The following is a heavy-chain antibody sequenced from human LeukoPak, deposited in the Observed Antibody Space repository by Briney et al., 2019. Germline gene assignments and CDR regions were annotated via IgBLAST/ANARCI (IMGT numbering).Heavy chain of an antibody. V-gene: IGHV1-18*01. CDR1: GYTFTNYG. CDR3: ARDHCTSSACYYDNWFDP. CDR2: ISTYNGNT. Sequence: ASVMVSCKASGYTFTNYGISWVRQAPGQSLEWMGWISTYNGNTNYAENLQGRVTMTTDTSTSTAYMELRSLRSDDSAVYYCARDHCTSSACYYDNWFDPWGPGTLVTVSS. D-gene: IGHD2-2*01. J-gene: IGHJ5*02.